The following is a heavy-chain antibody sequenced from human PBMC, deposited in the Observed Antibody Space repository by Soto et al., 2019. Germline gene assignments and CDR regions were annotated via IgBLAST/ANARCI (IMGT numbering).Heavy chain of an antibody. CDR2: INPSGGST. D-gene: IGHD3-10*01. CDR3: ARDPAITMVRGGNWFDP. CDR1: GYTFTSYY. J-gene: IGHJ5*02. Sequence: VASVKVSCKASGYTFTSYYMHWVRQAPGQGLEWMGIINPSGGSTSYAQKFQGRVTMTRDTSTSTVYMELSSLRSEDTAVYYCARDPAITMVRGGNWFDPWGQGTQVTVSS. V-gene: IGHV1-46*03.